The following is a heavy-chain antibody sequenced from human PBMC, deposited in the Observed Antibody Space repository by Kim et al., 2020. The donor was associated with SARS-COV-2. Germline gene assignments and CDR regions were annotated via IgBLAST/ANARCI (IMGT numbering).Heavy chain of an antibody. CDR1: GYTFTSYG. CDR3: ARGWAFYDYVWGSYRPEGRFDY. J-gene: IGHJ4*02. D-gene: IGHD3-16*02. Sequence: SVKVSCKASGYTFTSYGISWVRQAPGQGLEWMGWISAYNGNTNYAQKLQGRVTMTTDTSTSTAYMELRSLRSDDTAVYYCARGWAFYDYVWGSYRPEGRFDYWGQGTLVTVSS. V-gene: IGHV1-18*01. CDR2: ISAYNGNT.